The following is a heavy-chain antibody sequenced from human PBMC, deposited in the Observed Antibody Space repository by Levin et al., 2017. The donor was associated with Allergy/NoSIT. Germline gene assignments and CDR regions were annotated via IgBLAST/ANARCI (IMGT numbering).Heavy chain of an antibody. J-gene: IGHJ4*02. CDR3: ARDHISSSWYLGLYFDY. CDR2: IYYSGST. CDR1: GGSISSSSYY. Sequence: NPSETLSLTCTVSGGSISSSSYYWGWIRQPPGKGLEWIGSIYYSGSTYYNPSLKSRVTISVDTSKNQFSLKLSSVTAADTAVYYCARDHISSSWYLGLYFDYWGQGTLVTVSS. D-gene: IGHD6-13*01. V-gene: IGHV4-39*07.